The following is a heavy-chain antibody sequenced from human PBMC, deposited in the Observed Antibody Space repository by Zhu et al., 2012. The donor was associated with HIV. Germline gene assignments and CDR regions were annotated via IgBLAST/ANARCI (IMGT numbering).Heavy chain of an antibody. D-gene: IGHD1-26*01. V-gene: IGHV3-53*02. Sequence: EVQLVETGGGLIQPGGSLRLSCAASGFTVSSNYMSWVRQAPGRGLEWVSLIYNGSITYYADSVKGRFTISRDSSKNTLYFQMNSLRAEDTAVYYCARTKWKLLPLFDYWGQGTLVTVSS. CDR2: IYNGSIT. J-gene: IGHJ4*02. CDR3: ARTKWKLLPLFDY. CDR1: GFTVSSNY.